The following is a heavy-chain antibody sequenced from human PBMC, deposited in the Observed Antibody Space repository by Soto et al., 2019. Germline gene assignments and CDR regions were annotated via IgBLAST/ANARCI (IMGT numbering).Heavy chain of an antibody. V-gene: IGHV4-59*13. CDR2: IHYSGRT. CDR3: TKYRRTDAEGYSFDY. J-gene: IGHJ4*02. Sequence: KPSETLSLTCTVSGGSISGSYWSWIRQTPGKVLEWVGYIHYSGRTNYNPSLKSRVTVSVDSAKNQFSLQLSSVTAADTAVYFCTKYRRTDAEGYSFDYWGQGALVTVSS. CDR1: GGSISGSY. D-gene: IGHD2-15*01.